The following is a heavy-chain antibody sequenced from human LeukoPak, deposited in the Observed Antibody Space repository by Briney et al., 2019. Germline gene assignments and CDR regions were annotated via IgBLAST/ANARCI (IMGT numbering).Heavy chain of an antibody. CDR3: ATELGIDFWSGPGY. CDR2: ISSSSSTI. V-gene: IGHV3-48*01. Sequence: GGSLRLSCAASGFTFSGYSMNWVRQAPGKGLEWVSYISSSSSTIYYADSVKGRFTISRDNSKNTLYLQMNSLRAEDTAVYYCATELGIDFWSGPGYWGQGTLVTVSS. D-gene: IGHD3-3*01. CDR1: GFTFSGYS. J-gene: IGHJ4*02.